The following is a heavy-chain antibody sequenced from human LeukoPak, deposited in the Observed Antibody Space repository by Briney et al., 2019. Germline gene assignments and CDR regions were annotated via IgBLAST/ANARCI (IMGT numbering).Heavy chain of an antibody. V-gene: IGHV3-66*02. Sequence: PGGSLRLSCAASGFTVSSSYMSWVRQAPGKGLEWVSVIYSGGSTYYADSLKGRFTISRDISKNTLYLQMNSLRAEDTAVYYFAGDCGSSWYGGCFGYWGQGTLVTVSS. D-gene: IGHD6-19*01. CDR3: AGDCGSSWYGGCFGY. CDR1: GFTVSSSY. J-gene: IGHJ4*02. CDR2: IYSGGST.